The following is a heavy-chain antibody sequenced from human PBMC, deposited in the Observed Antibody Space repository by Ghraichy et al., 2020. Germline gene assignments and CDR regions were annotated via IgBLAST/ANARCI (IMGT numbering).Heavy chain of an antibody. J-gene: IGHJ6*02. CDR3: ARGMLGYCSSTSCYTGGIAAAGTYYYYYYGMDV. CDR2: MNPNSGNT. Sequence: ASVKFSCKASGYTFTSYDINWVRQATGQGLEWMGWMNPNSGNTGYAQKFQGRVTMTRNTSISTAYMELSSLRSEDTALYYCARGMLGYCSSTSCYTGGIAAAGTYYYYYYGMDVWGQGTTVTVSS. V-gene: IGHV1-8*01. D-gene: IGHD2-2*02. CDR1: GYTFTSYD.